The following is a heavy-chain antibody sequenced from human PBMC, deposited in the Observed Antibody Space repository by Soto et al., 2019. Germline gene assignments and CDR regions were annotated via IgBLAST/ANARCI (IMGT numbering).Heavy chain of an antibody. V-gene: IGHV1-18*01. CDR1: GYTFTSYG. J-gene: IGHJ4*02. CDR3: ARDRTKFSSSSGPSY. D-gene: IGHD6-13*01. CDR2: ISAYNGNT. Sequence: QVQLVQSGAEVKKPGASVKVSCKASGYTFTSYGISWVRQAPGQGLEWMGWISAYNGNTNYAQKLQGRVTMTTDTSTSTAYMEVRSLRSDDTAVYYCARDRTKFSSSSGPSYWGQGTLVPVSS.